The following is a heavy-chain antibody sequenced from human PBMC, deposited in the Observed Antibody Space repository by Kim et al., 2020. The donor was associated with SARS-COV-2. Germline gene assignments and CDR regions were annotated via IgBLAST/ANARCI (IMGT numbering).Heavy chain of an antibody. Sequence: GGSLRLSCAASGFTFSSYTMNWVRQAPGKGLEWVSSMICGASDLYYADSVKGRFTISRDNAKNSLYLQMNSLRVEDTAVYYCARGGHGSRTTCPRFD. D-gene: IGHD3-10*01. CDR3: ARGGHGSRTTCPRFD. J-gene: IGHJ5*02. V-gene: IGHV3-21*01. CDR1: GFTFSSYT. CDR2: MICGASDL.